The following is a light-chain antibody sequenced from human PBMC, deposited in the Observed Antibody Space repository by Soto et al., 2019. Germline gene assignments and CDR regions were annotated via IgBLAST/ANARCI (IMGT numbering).Light chain of an antibody. V-gene: IGKV1-5*01. Sequence: EIQMTQSPSTLSASVGERVTITCRASQNIVRWLAWYQQKPGKAPEVLIYDASTMESGVPSRFSGGGSGTEFTLTISSLQPDDFATYYCQQYNNFRDSFGQGTKLE. J-gene: IGKJ2*01. CDR1: QNIVRW. CDR3: QQYNNFRDS. CDR2: DAS.